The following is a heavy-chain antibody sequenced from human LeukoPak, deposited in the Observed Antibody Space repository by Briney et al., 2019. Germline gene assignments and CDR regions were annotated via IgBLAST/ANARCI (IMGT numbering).Heavy chain of an antibody. CDR1: GYTLTELS. CDR2: FDPEDGET. V-gene: IGHV1-24*01. J-gene: IGHJ4*02. D-gene: IGHD3-10*01. Sequence: ASVKVSCKVSGYTLTELSMHWVRQAPGKGLEWMEGFDPEDGETIYAQKFQGRVTMTEDTSTDTAYMELSSLRSEDTAVYYCARGPIFGSGSYFDDWGQGTLVTVSS. CDR3: ARGPIFGSGSYFDD.